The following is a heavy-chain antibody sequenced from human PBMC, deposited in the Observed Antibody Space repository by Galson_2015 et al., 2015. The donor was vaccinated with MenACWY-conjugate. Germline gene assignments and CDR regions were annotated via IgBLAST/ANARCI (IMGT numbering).Heavy chain of an antibody. CDR1: GFSFRTYG. V-gene: IGHV3-30*02. D-gene: IGHD2-15*01. Sequence: LRLSCAASGFSFRTYGMHWVRQAPGRGLEWLAFIWYDGSNSNYADSVKGRFTISRDNSKNTLYLQMNSLRAEDTAVYYCGKGYCSGGTCHETHWGQGTLVTVSS. CDR2: IWYDGSNS. CDR3: GKGYCSGGTCHETH. J-gene: IGHJ4*02.